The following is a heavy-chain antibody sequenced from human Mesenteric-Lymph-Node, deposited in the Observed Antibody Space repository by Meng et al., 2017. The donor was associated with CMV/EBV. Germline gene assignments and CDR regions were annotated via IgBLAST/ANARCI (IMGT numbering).Heavy chain of an antibody. CDR3: AREGHDNYFDY. CDR2: IYSGGST. Sequence: GESLKISCAASGFTVSSHYMSWVRQAPGKGLEWVSVIYSGGSTYYADSVKGRFTISRDNSKNTLYLQMNSLRAEDTAVYYCAREGHDNYFDYWGQGTLVTVSS. CDR1: GFTVSSHY. J-gene: IGHJ4*02. V-gene: IGHV3-53*01.